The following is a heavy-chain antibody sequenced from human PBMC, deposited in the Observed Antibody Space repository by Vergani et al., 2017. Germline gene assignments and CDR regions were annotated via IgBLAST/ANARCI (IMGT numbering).Heavy chain of an antibody. D-gene: IGHD2-8*02. J-gene: IGHJ5*01. CDR1: GFSFNTYW. CDR2: IDEYGNRA. Sequence: VQLVESGGGSVQSGGSLRLSCVASGFSFNTYWMHWVRQVPGKGLMWVARIDEYGNRATYGDFETGRFTNSRDNAKNTVFLQMNNLRADDAGVYYCVRTEYCTGIACNTRFDSWGQGALVTVSS. CDR3: VRTEYCTGIACNTRFDS. V-gene: IGHV3-74*03.